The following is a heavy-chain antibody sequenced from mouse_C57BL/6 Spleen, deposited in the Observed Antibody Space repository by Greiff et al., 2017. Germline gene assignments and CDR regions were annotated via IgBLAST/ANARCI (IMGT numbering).Heavy chain of an antibody. V-gene: IGHV1-9*01. CDR2: ILPGSGST. J-gene: IGHJ2*01. CDR1: GYTFTGYW. D-gene: IGHD2-3*01. CDR3: ARRDGYSYFDY. Sequence: QVQLKESGAELMKPGASVKLSCKATGYTFTGYWIEWVKQRPGHGLEWIGEILPGSGSTNYNEKFKGKATFTADTSSNPAYMQLSSLTTEDSAIYYCARRDGYSYFDYWGQGTTLTVSS.